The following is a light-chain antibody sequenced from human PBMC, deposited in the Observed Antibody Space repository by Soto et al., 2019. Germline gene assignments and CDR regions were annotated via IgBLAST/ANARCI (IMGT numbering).Light chain of an antibody. CDR2: DVR. CDR1: SSDIGGYNY. Sequence: SALTQPASVSGSPGQSITISCTGTSSDIGGYNYISWYQQLPGKAPKFIIYDVRNRPSGVSNRFSGSRSGNTASLTISGLQAEDEADYYCSSYTSSSTVIFGGGTKLTVL. CDR3: SSYTSSSTVI. V-gene: IGLV2-14*01. J-gene: IGLJ2*01.